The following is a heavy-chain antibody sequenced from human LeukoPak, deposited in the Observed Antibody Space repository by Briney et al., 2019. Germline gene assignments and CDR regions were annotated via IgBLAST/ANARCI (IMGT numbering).Heavy chain of an antibody. CDR3: ARVSGYYYDSSGYLQH. J-gene: IGHJ1*01. CDR2: ISSSSSTI. V-gene: IGHV3-48*04. CDR1: GFTFSSYS. D-gene: IGHD3-22*01. Sequence: GGSLRLSCAASGFTFSSYSMNWVRQAPGKGLEWVSYISSSSSTIYYADSVRGRFTISRDNAKNSLYLQMNSLRAEDTAVYYCARVSGYYYDSSGYLQHWGQGTLVTVSS.